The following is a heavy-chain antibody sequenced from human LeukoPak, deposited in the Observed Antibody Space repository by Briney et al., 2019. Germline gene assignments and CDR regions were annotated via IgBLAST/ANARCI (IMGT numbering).Heavy chain of an antibody. CDR2: ISAYNGNT. CDR3: AREAYYYDSSGYYSDY. CDR1: GYTFTSYG. Sequence: GASVKVSFKASGYTFTSYGISWVRQAPGQGLEWMGWISAYNGNTNYAQKLQGRVTMTTDTSTSTAYMELRSLRSDDTAVYYCAREAYYYDSSGYYSDYWGQGTLVTVSS. J-gene: IGHJ4*02. V-gene: IGHV1-18*01. D-gene: IGHD3-22*01.